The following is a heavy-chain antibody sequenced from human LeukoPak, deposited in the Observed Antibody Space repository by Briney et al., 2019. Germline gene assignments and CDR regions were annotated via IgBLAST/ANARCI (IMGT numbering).Heavy chain of an antibody. Sequence: PSETLSLTCTVSGGSISSGGYYCDWIRQPPGKGLEWIGYIYYSGTTNYNPSLKSRVTISVDTSKNQFSLKLSSVTAADTAVYYCASQAGFDPTYWGQGTLVTVSS. V-gene: IGHV4-61*05. CDR2: IYYSGTT. D-gene: IGHD6-19*01. CDR3: ASQAGFDPTY. CDR1: GGSISSGGYY. J-gene: IGHJ4*02.